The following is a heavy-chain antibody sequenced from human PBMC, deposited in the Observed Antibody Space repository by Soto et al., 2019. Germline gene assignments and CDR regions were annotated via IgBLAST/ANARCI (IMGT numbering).Heavy chain of an antibody. J-gene: IGHJ6*02. CDR3: ARGGSSFYYYYGMDV. Sequence: PSETLSLPCPVSGGSVSSGSYYWSWIRQPPGKGLEWIGYIYYSGSTNYNPSLKSRVTISVDTSKNQFSLKLSSVTAADTAVYYCARGGSSFYYYYGMDVWGQGTTVTVSS. V-gene: IGHV4-61*01. CDR2: IYYSGST. D-gene: IGHD6-6*01. CDR1: GGSVSSGSYY.